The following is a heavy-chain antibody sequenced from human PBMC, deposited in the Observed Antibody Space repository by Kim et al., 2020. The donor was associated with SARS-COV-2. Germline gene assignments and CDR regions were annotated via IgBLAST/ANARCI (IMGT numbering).Heavy chain of an antibody. CDR2: ISSSSSYI. D-gene: IGHD3-22*01. CDR1: GFTFSSYS. Sequence: GGSLRLSCAASGFTFSSYSMNWVRQAPGKGLEWVSSISSSSSYIYYADSVKGRFTISRDNAKNSLYLQMNSLRAEDTAVYYCARDPWDYYDSSARDAFDIWGQGTMVTVSS. V-gene: IGHV3-21*01. CDR3: ARDPWDYYDSSARDAFDI. J-gene: IGHJ3*02.